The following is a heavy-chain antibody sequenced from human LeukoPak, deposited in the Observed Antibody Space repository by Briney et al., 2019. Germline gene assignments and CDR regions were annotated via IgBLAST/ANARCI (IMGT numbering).Heavy chain of an antibody. V-gene: IGHV3-7*01. J-gene: IGHJ4*02. CDR3: AKWGPHCVGDYCPALDS. CDR1: RFTFSNYW. D-gene: IGHD2-21*02. Sequence: VGSLRLSCVASRFTFSNYWMSWVRQAPGKGLEWVANINQDGSKKPYADSMKGRFTISRDNAKESLYLQLNSLRADDTAVYYCAKWGPHCVGDYCPALDSWGQGTLVTVFS. CDR2: INQDGSKK.